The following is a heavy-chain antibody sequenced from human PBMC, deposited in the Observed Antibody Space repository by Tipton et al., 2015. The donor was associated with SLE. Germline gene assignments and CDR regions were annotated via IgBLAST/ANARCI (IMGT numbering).Heavy chain of an antibody. CDR3: TRHAHTRGRFDT. CDR1: GGSISSYY. Sequence: TLSLTCTVSGGSISSYYWGWIRQPPGKGLEWIGAVYYTGSTYYNPSLKSRVTISVDTSKNQFSLNLSSVTAADTAVYYCTRHAHTRGRFDTWGQGTMVTVSS. V-gene: IGHV4-59*08. CDR2: VYYTGST. J-gene: IGHJ3*02.